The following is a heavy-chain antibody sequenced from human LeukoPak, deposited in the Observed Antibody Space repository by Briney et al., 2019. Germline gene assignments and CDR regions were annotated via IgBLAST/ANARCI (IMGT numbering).Heavy chain of an antibody. CDR1: GFTFSSYS. Sequence: PGGSLRLSCAASGFTFSSYSMNWVRQAPGKGLEWVSYISSSSSTIYYADSVKGRFTISRDNAKNSLYLQMNSLRAEDTAVYYCARLRGTYYYDSSGYSGNHYFDYWGQGTLVTVSS. CDR3: ARLRGTYYYDSSGYSGNHYFDY. CDR2: ISSSSSTI. D-gene: IGHD3-22*01. J-gene: IGHJ4*02. V-gene: IGHV3-48*04.